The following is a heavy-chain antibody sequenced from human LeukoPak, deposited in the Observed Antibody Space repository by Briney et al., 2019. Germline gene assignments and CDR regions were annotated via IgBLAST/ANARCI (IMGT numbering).Heavy chain of an antibody. Sequence: PGGSLRLSCAASGFTFSSYEMNWVRQAPGKGLEWVSYISSSGSTIYYADSAKGRFTISRDNAKNSLYLQMNSLRAEDTAVYYCARDQGFYDILTGIDYWGQGTLVTVSS. CDR2: ISSSGSTI. D-gene: IGHD3-9*01. CDR3: ARDQGFYDILTGIDY. V-gene: IGHV3-48*03. J-gene: IGHJ4*02. CDR1: GFTFSSYE.